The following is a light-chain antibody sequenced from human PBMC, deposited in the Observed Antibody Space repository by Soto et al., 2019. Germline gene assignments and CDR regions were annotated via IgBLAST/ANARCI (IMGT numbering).Light chain of an antibody. CDR1: SSNVGNNF. Sequence: QSVLTQPPSVSAAPGQRVTISCSGSSSNVGNNFVSWYQQFPGTAPKLLIYENIQRPSGIPDRFSGSKSGTSATLDITGLQTGDEADYFCGAWVSSLSSGGIFGTGTKVTVL. J-gene: IGLJ1*01. V-gene: IGLV1-51*02. CDR2: ENI. CDR3: GAWVSSLSSGGI.